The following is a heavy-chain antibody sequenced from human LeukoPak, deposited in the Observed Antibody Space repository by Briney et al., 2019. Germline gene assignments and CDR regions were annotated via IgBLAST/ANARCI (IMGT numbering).Heavy chain of an antibody. V-gene: IGHV3-74*01. CDR1: GFTFSSYW. CDR3: ARASDSSGYYDY. J-gene: IGHJ4*02. D-gene: IGHD3-22*01. Sequence: GGSLGLSCAASGFTFSSYWMHWVRQAPGKGLVWVSRVNSDGSSTSYADSVKGRFTVSRDNAKNTLYLQMNSLRAEDTAVYYCARASDSSGYYDYWGQGTLVTVS. CDR2: VNSDGSST.